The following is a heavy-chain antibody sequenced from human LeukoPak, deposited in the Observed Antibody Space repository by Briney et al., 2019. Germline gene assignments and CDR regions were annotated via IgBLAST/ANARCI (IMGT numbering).Heavy chain of an antibody. CDR3: ARFGSRIGTGASYGFDY. V-gene: IGHV4-39*07. CDR2: IFYGGIT. D-gene: IGHD1-1*01. Sequence: SETLSLTCTVSGGSLSSSSYYWGWIRQPPGKGLEWIGSIFYGGITYYSPPLESRVTVSIATHKSQFSLNLRSVTAAATAVYYCARFGSRIGTGASYGFDYWGQGTLILVSS. J-gene: IGHJ4*02. CDR1: GGSLSSSSYY.